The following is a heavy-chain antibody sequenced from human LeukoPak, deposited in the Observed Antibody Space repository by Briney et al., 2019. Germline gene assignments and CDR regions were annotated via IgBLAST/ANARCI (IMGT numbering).Heavy chain of an antibody. Sequence: ASVKVSCKASGYTFTGYYMHWVRRAPGQGLEWMGWINPNSGGTNYAQKFQGRVTMTRDTSISTAYMELSRLRSDDTAVYYCAREDGSYPYYYYGMDVWGQGTTVTVSS. CDR2: INPNSGGT. CDR1: GYTFTGYY. CDR3: AREDGSYPYYYYGMDV. V-gene: IGHV1-2*02. D-gene: IGHD1-26*01. J-gene: IGHJ6*02.